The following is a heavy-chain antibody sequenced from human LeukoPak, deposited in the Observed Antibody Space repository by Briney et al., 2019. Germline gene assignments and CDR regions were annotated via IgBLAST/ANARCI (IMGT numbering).Heavy chain of an antibody. D-gene: IGHD6-19*01. CDR2: ISSSSSYI. CDR3: DRGIAVAGTRDAFDI. J-gene: IGHJ3*02. V-gene: IGHV3-21*01. CDR1: GFTFSSYS. Sequence: GVSLRLSCAASGFTFSSYSMNWVRQAPGKGLEWVSSISSSSSYIYYADSVKGRFTISRDNAKNSLYLQMNSLRAEDTAVYYCDRGIAVAGTRDAFDIWGQGTMVTVPS.